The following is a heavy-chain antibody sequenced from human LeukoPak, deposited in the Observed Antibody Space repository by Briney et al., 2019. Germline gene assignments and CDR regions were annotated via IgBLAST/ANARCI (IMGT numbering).Heavy chain of an antibody. J-gene: IGHJ4*02. V-gene: IGHV3-30-3*01. Sequence: GRSLRLSCAASGFTFSSYAMHWVRQAPGKGLEWVALISYDGSNKYYADSVKGRFTISRDSSKNTLYLQMNSLRAEDTAVYYCARDWKYSSSWYEGGPDYWGQGTLVTVSS. CDR3: ARDWKYSSSWYEGGPDY. D-gene: IGHD6-13*01. CDR2: ISYDGSNK. CDR1: GFTFSSYA.